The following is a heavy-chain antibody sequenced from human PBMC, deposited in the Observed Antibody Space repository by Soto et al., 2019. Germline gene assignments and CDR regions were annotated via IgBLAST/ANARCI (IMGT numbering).Heavy chain of an antibody. J-gene: IGHJ3*02. Sequence: DVQLVESGGGLVQPGRSLRLSCAASGFTFEDYSMHWVRQTPGRGLEWVSGISWNGGNIDYTDSVKGRFTISRDNAKNSLYLQMNGLRAEDTALYYCARDKGGRTTVTTPDIWGQGTLVTVSS. CDR2: ISWNGGNI. V-gene: IGHV3-9*01. CDR1: GFTFEDYS. CDR3: ARDKGGRTTVTTPDI. D-gene: IGHD4-17*01.